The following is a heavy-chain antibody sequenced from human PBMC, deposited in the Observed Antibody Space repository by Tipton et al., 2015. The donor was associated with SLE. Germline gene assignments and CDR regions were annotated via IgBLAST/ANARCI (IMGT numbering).Heavy chain of an antibody. D-gene: IGHD1-26*01. Sequence: TLSLTCTVSGGSLSGYYWSWVRQPAGKGLEWIGRIYTSASTIYNPSLKSRVTLSSDTSKNQFSLRVRSVTAADTAVYYCARGGGSYYDYWGQGTLVTVSS. J-gene: IGHJ4*02. V-gene: IGHV4-4*07. CDR2: IYTSAST. CDR1: GGSLSGYY. CDR3: ARGGGSYYDY.